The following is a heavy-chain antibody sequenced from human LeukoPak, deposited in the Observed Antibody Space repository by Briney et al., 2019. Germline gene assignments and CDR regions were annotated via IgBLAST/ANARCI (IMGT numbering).Heavy chain of an antibody. D-gene: IGHD1-1*01. CDR2: ISASGSNI. J-gene: IGHJ4*02. CDR1: GFPFSSYS. Sequence: GGSLRLSCAASGFPFSSYSMNWVRLAPGKGLEWVSYISASGSNIYYLDSVKGRFTVSRDNAMNSLFLQMDRPRAEDTAVYYCVRVKGTYFDFWGQGTLVTVSS. V-gene: IGHV3-48*01. CDR3: VRVKGTYFDF.